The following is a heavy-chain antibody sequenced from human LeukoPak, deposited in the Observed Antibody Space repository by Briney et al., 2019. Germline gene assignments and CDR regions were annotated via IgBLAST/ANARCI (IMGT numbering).Heavy chain of an antibody. Sequence: GGSLRLSCAASGFTFSSYSMNWVRQAPGKGLEWVSSISSSSSYIYYADSVKGRFTISRDNAKNSLYLQMNSLRAEDTAVYYCARDRNGDSYFDYWGQGTLVTVSS. CDR2: ISSSSSYI. V-gene: IGHV3-21*01. CDR3: ARDRNGDSYFDY. D-gene: IGHD4-17*01. J-gene: IGHJ4*02. CDR1: GFTFSSYS.